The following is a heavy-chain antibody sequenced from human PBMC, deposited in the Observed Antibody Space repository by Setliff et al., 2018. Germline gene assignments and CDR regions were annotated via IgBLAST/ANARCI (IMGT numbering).Heavy chain of an antibody. Sequence: ASVKVSCKASGGTFSSYGISWVRQAPGQGLEWMGGTIPIFGTTDYAQKVRGRVTIITDESTSTAFMQLSSLRSEDTAVYYCVREGVDSRSSTDYRYYMDVWGKGTTVTVSS. V-gene: IGHV1-69*05. J-gene: IGHJ6*03. CDR2: TIPIFGTT. CDR1: GGTFSSYG. D-gene: IGHD3-22*01. CDR3: VREGVDSRSSTDYRYYMDV.